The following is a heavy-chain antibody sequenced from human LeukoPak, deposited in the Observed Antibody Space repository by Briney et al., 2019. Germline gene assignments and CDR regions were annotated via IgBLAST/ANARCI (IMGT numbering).Heavy chain of an antibody. Sequence: SETLSLTCTVSGDSISTGSYYWSWIRQPPGKGLEWIGYIYYSGSTNYNPSLKSRVTISVDTSKNQFSLKLSSVTAADTAVYYCARRETYDYAYFDYWGQGTLVTVSS. CDR1: GDSISTGSYY. D-gene: IGHD4-17*01. J-gene: IGHJ4*02. CDR3: ARRETYDYAYFDY. V-gene: IGHV4-61*01. CDR2: IYYSGST.